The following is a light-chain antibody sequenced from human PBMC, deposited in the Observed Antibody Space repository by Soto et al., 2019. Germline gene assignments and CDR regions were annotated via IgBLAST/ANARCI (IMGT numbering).Light chain of an antibody. CDR2: GNS. CDR3: QSYDNSLTAWV. J-gene: IGLJ3*02. V-gene: IGLV1-40*01. CDR1: SSNFGAGYD. Sequence: QSVLTQPPSVSGAPGQRVTISCTGSSSNFGAGYDVHWYQQLPGTAPKLLIYGNSNRPSGVPDRFSGSKSGTSASLAITGLQTDDEAHYYCQSYDNSLTAWVFGGGTKLIVL.